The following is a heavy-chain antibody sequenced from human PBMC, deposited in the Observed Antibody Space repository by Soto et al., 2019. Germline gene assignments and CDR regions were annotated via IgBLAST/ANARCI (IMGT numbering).Heavy chain of an antibody. CDR2: INRDGSRT. CDR1: GFTFSTDW. J-gene: IGHJ4*02. V-gene: IGHV3-74*01. Sequence: EVQLVESGGGLVQPGGSLRLSCAASGFTFSTDWMHWVRQAPGKGLVWVSRINRDGSRTNHADSVKGRFTISRDNAKNTLYLQMNSLRVEDTAVYYYVRDKGGSDDFWGQGTLVTVSS. D-gene: IGHD2-15*01. CDR3: VRDKGGSDDF.